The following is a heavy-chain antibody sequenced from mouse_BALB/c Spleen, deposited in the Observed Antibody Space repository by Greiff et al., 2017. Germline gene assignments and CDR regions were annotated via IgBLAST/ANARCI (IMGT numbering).Heavy chain of an antibody. V-gene: IGHV1-5*01. CDR1: GYTFTSYW. D-gene: IGHD1-1*01. CDR3: TRPYGSSLPYFDY. CDR2: IYPGNSDT. Sequence: VQLQQSGTVLARPGASVKMSCKASGYTFTSYWMHWVKQRPGQGLEWIGAIYPGNSDTSYNQKFKGKAKLTAVTSTSTAYMELSSLTNEDSAVYYCTRPYGSSLPYFDYWGQGTTLTVSS. J-gene: IGHJ2*01.